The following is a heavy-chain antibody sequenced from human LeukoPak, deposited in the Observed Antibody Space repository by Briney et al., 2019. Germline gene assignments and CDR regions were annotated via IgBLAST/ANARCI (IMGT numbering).Heavy chain of an antibody. CDR3: ARSSSSWYYFDY. D-gene: IGHD6-13*01. J-gene: IGHJ4*02. V-gene: IGHV3-21*01. Sequence: GSLSLSCAASGFTFSSYSMNWVRQAPGKGLEWVSAISSRSSYIYYADSVKGRFTISRDNAKNSLYLQMNSLRAEDTAVYYCARSSSSWYYFDYWGQGTLVTVSS. CDR1: GFTFSSYS. CDR2: ISSRSSYI.